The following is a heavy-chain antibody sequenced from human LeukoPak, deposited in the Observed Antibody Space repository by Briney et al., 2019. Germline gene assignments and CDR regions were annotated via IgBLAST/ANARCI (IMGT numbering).Heavy chain of an antibody. CDR2: ISGSGGST. J-gene: IGHJ3*02. CDR1: GFTFSSYA. V-gene: IGHV3-23*01. D-gene: IGHD4-17*01. Sequence: GGSLRLSCAASGFTFSSYAMSWVRQAPGKGLEWVSAISGSGGSTYYADSVKGRFTISRDNAKNSLYLQMNSLRAEDTAVYYCARGGLTTSAFDIWGQGTMVTVSS. CDR3: ARGGLTTSAFDI.